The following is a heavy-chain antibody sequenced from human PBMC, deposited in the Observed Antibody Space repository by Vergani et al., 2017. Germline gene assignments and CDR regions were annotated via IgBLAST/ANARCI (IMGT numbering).Heavy chain of an antibody. CDR1: GFTFTSSA. Sequence: QMQLVQSGPEVKKPGTSVKVSCKASGFTFTSSAVQWVRQARGQRLEWIGWIVVGSGNTNYAQKFQERVTITRDMSTSTAYMELSSLRSEDTAVYYCASANPYDYGDPEGDYWGQGTLVTVSS. CDR3: ASANPYDYGDPEGDY. D-gene: IGHD4-17*01. V-gene: IGHV1-58*01. CDR2: IVVGSGNT. J-gene: IGHJ4*02.